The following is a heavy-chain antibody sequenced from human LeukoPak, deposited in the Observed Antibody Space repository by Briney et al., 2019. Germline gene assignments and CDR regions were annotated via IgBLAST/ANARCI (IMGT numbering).Heavy chain of an antibody. CDR3: ARHATVTSFTFAH. J-gene: IGHJ4*02. CDR1: GGSISSSSSY. V-gene: IGHV4-39*01. Sequence: SETLSLTCTVSGGSISSSSSYWGWIRQPPGKGLEWIGSIYYSGSTYYNPSLKSRVTISVDTSKNQFSLELNSVTAADTALYYCARHATVTSFTFAHWGQGTVVTVSS. CDR2: IYYSGST. D-gene: IGHD4-17*01.